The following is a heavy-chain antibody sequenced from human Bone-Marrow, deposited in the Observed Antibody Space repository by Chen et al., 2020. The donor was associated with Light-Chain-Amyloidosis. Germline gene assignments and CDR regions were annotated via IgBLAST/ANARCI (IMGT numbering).Heavy chain of an antibody. J-gene: IGHJ4*02. CDR3: ARDTGTFHVDY. D-gene: IGHD2-8*02. CDR2: VSGSTVST. Sequence: EVQLVESGGGLVQPGGSLRLSCATSGFNFSSFGMSWVRQAPGKGLEWVSTVSGSTVSTYYAGAVKGRFIISRENGDNSLYLQMNSLRVEDTAVYYCARDTGTFHVDYWGQGTLVTVSS. CDR1: GFNFSSFG. V-gene: IGHV3-23*04.